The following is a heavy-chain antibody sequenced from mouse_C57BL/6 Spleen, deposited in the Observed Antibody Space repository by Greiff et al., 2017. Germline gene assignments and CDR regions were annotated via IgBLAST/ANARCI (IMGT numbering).Heavy chain of an antibody. D-gene: IGHD2-1*01. J-gene: IGHJ3*01. Sequence: VQLQQPGAELVRPGTSVKLSCKASGYTFTSYWMHWVKPRPGQGLEWIGVIDPSDSYTNYNQKFKGKAPLTVDTSSSTAYMQLSSLTSEDSAVYYCARSGGNAAWFAYWGQGTLVTVS. V-gene: IGHV1-59*01. CDR1: GYTFTSYW. CDR3: ARSGGNAAWFAY. CDR2: IDPSDSYT.